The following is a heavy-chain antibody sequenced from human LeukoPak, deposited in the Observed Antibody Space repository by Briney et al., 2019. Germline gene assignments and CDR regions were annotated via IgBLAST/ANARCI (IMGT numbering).Heavy chain of an antibody. V-gene: IGHV3-30*04. D-gene: IGHD1-1*01. CDR1: GFTFSSYA. CDR2: ISYGGSNK. J-gene: IGHJ4*02. Sequence: GGSLRLSCAASGFTFSSYAMHWVRQAPGKGLEWVAVISYGGSNKYYADSVKGRFTISRDNSKNTLYLQMNSLRAEDTAVYYCARDRLETLDYWGQGTLVTVSS. CDR3: ARDRLETLDY.